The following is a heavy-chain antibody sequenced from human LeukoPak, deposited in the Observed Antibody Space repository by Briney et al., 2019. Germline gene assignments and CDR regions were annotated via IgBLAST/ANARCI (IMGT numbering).Heavy chain of an antibody. D-gene: IGHD3-10*01. Sequence: PSETLSLTCTVSGGSISSYYWSWIRQPPGKGLEWIGHIYYSGSTNYNPSLKSRVTISVDTSKNQFSLKLSSVTAADTAVYYCARVGVRYYGSGSKRFDPWGQGTLVTVSS. CDR3: ARVGVRYYGSGSKRFDP. CDR1: GGSISSYY. V-gene: IGHV4-59*12. CDR2: IYYSGST. J-gene: IGHJ5*02.